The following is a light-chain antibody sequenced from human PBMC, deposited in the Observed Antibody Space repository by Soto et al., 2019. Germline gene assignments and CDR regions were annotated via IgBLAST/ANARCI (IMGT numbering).Light chain of an antibody. J-gene: IGKJ4*01. CDR2: GAS. CDR3: QQYGVTPPNT. CDR1: QIVSSTY. V-gene: IGKV3-20*01. Sequence: EIVLTQSPGTLSLSPGERATLSCRASQIVSSTYLAWFQHKPGQAPRLLIYGASTRATGIPDRFSGSGSGADFTLTFSGLEPEDFGLYYCQQYGVTPPNTFGGGTKVEV.